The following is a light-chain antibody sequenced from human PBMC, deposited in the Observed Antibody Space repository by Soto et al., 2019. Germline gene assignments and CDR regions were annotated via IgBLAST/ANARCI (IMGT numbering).Light chain of an antibody. CDR3: GTWDSSLSAVV. Sequence: QSVLTQPPSVSAAPGQKVTISCSGSSSNIGSNYVSWYQQPPGTAPKLLIYANNKRPSGIPDRFSGSKSGTSATLGITGLQTGDEADYYCGTWDSSLSAVVFGGGTKVTVL. CDR2: ANN. V-gene: IGLV1-51*01. J-gene: IGLJ2*01. CDR1: SSNIGSNY.